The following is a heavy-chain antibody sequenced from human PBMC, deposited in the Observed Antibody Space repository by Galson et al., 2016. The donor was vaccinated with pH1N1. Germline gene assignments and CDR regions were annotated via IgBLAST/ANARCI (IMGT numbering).Heavy chain of an antibody. D-gene: IGHD2-8*02. CDR1: GFTFSTYW. V-gene: IGHV3-7*01. Sequence: LRLSCAASGFTFSTYWMAWVRQAPGKGLEWVANIKQDGSDKNYVDSAKGRFTISRDNAKNSLFLQVNSLRVEDTAVYYCARDSGGNLDYWGQGILVTVSS. CDR3: ARDSGGNLDY. CDR2: IKQDGSDK. J-gene: IGHJ4*02.